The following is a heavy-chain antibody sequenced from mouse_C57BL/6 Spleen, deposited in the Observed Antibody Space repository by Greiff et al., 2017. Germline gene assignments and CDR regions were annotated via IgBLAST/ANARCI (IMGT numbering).Heavy chain of an antibody. D-gene: IGHD2-4*01. V-gene: IGHV1-52*01. CDR1: GYTFTSYW. Sequence: QVQLQQPGAELVRPGSSVKLSCKASGYTFTSYWMHWVQQRPIQGLEWIGNIDPSDSETHYNQKFKDKATLAVDKSSSTAYMQLSSLTSEDSAVYYCARTNDDYDGGSFDDWGPGTTLTVSS. CDR2: IDPSDSET. J-gene: IGHJ2*01. CDR3: ARTNDDYDGGSFDD.